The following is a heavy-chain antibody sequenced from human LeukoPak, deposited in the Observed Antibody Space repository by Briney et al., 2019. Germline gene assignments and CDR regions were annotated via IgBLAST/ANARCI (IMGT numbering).Heavy chain of an antibody. D-gene: IGHD3-10*01. Sequence: GGSLRLSCAASGFTFSNYNMNWVRQAPGKGLEWVPYISSSSSTIYYADSVKGRFTISRDDAKNSLYLQMNSLRAEDTAVYYCARAERLDTMVRGVYYYFYYMDVWGKGTTVTVSS. CDR3: ARAERLDTMVRGVYYYFYYMDV. V-gene: IGHV3-48*01. J-gene: IGHJ6*03. CDR1: GFTFSNYN. CDR2: ISSSSSTI.